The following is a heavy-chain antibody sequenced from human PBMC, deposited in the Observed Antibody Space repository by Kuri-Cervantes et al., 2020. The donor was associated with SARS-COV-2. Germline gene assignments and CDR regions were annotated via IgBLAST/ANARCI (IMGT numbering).Heavy chain of an antibody. J-gene: IGHJ3*02. Sequence: GSLRLSCTVSGGSIGSAGYYWGWVRQPPGKGLEWIGTIYYTGTTFYNSSLESRVTISVDTSSNQFSLRLTSVTAADTAVYYCARIVRAQLLYGDAFDIWGQGTMVTVSS. CDR1: GGSIGSAGYY. V-gene: IGHV4-39*07. D-gene: IGHD2-2*02. CDR3: ARIVRAQLLYGDAFDI. CDR2: IYYTGTT.